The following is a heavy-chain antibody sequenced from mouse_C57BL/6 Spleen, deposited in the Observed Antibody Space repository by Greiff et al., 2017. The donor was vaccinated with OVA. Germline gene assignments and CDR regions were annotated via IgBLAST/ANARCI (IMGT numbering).Heavy chain of an antibody. CDR3: ARDQDSSGYDY. D-gene: IGHD3-2*02. CDR1: GYSITSGYY. J-gene: IGHJ2*01. V-gene: IGHV3-6*01. CDR2: IRYDGSN. Sequence: DVQLQESGPGLVKPSQSLSLTCSVTGYSITSGYYWNWIRQFQGNKLEWMGYIRYDGSNNYNPSLKNRISITRDTSKNQFFLKLNSVTTEDTATYYCARDQDSSGYDYWGQGTTLTVSS.